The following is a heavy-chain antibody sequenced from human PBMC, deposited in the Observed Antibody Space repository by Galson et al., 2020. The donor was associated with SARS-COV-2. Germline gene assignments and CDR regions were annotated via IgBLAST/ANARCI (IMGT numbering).Heavy chain of an antibody. V-gene: IGHV1-58*01. CDR2: IVVGSGNT. CDR1: GFTFFSST. CDR3: AAATYFYDSSGLDAFDV. D-gene: IGHD3-22*01. Sequence: SVKVSCKASGFTFFSSTVQWVRQARGQGLEWIGWIVVGSGNTNHAQKFQERVTITSDMSTYTAYMELSSLSPDDTAVYYCAAATYFYDSSGLDAFDVWGHGTMVTASS. J-gene: IGHJ3*01.